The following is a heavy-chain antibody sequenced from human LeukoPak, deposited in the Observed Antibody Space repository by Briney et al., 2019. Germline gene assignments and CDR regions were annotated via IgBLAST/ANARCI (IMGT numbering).Heavy chain of an antibody. CDR3: ARRYSYGSPDY. CDR1: GGSLSGYY. J-gene: IGHJ4*02. D-gene: IGHD5-18*01. CDR2: INHSGST. Sequence: KPSETLSLTCAVYGGSLSGYYWSWIRQPPGRGPEWIGEINHSGSTNDNPSPKSRVTISVDTSKNQFSMKLSSVTAADPAVYYCARRYSYGSPDYWGQGTLVTVSS. V-gene: IGHV4-34*01.